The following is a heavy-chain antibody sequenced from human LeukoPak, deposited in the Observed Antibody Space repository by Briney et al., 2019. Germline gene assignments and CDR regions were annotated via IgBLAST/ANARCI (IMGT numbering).Heavy chain of an antibody. J-gene: IGHJ5*02. V-gene: IGHV4-34*01. CDR2: INHSGST. D-gene: IGHD3-9*01. CDR3: AREPPRPRYFDWLTQGRWFDP. Sequence: KPSETLSLTCAVYGGSFSGYYWSWIRQPPGKGLEWIGEINHSGSTNYNPSLKSRVTISVDTSKNQFSLKLSSVTAADTAVYYCAREPPRPRYFDWLTQGRWFDPWGQGTLVTVSS. CDR1: GGSFSGYY.